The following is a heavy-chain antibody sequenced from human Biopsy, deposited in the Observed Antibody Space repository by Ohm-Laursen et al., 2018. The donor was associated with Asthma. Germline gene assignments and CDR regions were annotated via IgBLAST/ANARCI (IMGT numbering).Heavy chain of an antibody. CDR1: GYTFIHFA. Sequence: GASVKVSCKASGYTFIHFAIHWVRQAPGQRLEWMGWVNTGNGDTKYSQKFQGRVTITRDTSANTAYMELRSLRSEDTATYYCARTYYDFLTGQVKDVFGVWGQGTMVTVSS. D-gene: IGHD3-9*01. V-gene: IGHV1-3*04. J-gene: IGHJ3*01. CDR3: ARTYYDFLTGQVKDVFGV. CDR2: VNTGNGDT.